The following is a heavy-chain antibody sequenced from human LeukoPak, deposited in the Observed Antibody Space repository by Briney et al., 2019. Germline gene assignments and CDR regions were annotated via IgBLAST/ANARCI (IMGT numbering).Heavy chain of an antibody. D-gene: IGHD3-22*01. Sequence: GGSLRLSCAASGFTFSSCAMSWVRQAPGKGLEWVSGMSRSGTSTYYADSVKGRFTVSRDNSKNTLYLHMNSLRAEDTAVYYCAKADGDYYDRHASFDYWGQGTLVTVSS. J-gene: IGHJ4*02. V-gene: IGHV3-23*01. CDR1: GFTFSSCA. CDR2: MSRSGTST. CDR3: AKADGDYYDRHASFDY.